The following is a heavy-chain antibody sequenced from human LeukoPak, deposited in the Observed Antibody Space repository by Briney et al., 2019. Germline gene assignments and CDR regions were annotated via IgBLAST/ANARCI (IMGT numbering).Heavy chain of an antibody. CDR3: ARGPYDFWSGYSDY. V-gene: IGHV1-2*02. CDR1: GYTFTGYY. CDR2: INPSSGGT. D-gene: IGHD3-3*01. J-gene: IGHJ4*02. Sequence: ASVKVSCKASGYTFTGYYMHWVRQAPGQGLEWMGWINPSSGGTGYAQKFQGRVTMTRDTSISTAYLELSRLRSDDTAVYYCARGPYDFWSGYSDYWGQGTLVTVSS.